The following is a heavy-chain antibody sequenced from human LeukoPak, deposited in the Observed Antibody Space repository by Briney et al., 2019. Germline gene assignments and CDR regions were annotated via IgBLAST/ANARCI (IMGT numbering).Heavy chain of an antibody. CDR2: ISAYNGNT. V-gene: IGHV1-18*01. D-gene: IGHD4-17*01. J-gene: IGHJ4*02. CDR1: GYTFTSYV. CDR3: ASGTTVTTTNIFDY. Sequence: GASVKVSCKASGYTFTSYVISWVRQAPGQGLEWMGWISAYNGNTNYAQKLQGRVTMTTDTSTSTAYMELRSLRPDDTAVYYCASGTTVTTTNIFDYWGQGTLVTVSS.